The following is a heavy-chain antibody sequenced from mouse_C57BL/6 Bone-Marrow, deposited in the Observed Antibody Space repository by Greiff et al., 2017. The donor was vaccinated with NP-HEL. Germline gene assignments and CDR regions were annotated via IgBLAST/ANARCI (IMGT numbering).Heavy chain of an antibody. CDR3: ARSPPNSYYCSSSLWYFDV. CDR1: GYTFTGYW. CDR2: ILPGSGST. D-gene: IGHD1-1*01. Sequence: QVQLQQSGAELMKPGASVKFSCKATGYTFTGYWIEWVKQRPGHGLEWIGEILPGSGSTNYNEKFKGKATFTADTSSNTAYMQLSSLTTEDSAIYYCARSPPNSYYCSSSLWYFDVWGTGTTVTVSS. J-gene: IGHJ1*03. V-gene: IGHV1-9*01.